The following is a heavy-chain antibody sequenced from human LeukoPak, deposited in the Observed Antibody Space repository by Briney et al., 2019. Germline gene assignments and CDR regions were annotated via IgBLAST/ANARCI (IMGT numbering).Heavy chain of an antibody. V-gene: IGHV3-74*01. J-gene: IGHJ6*03. D-gene: IGHD6-19*01. CDR2: INSDGSST. CDR1: GFIFSSYW. Sequence: YPGGSLRLSCAASGFIFSSYWMHWVRQAPGKGLVWVSRINSDGSSTSYADSVKGRFTISRDNAKNTLYLQMNSLRAEDTAVYYCARAWNALAVAGTAYYYYMDVWGKGTTVTVSS. CDR3: ARAWNALAVAGTAYYYYMDV.